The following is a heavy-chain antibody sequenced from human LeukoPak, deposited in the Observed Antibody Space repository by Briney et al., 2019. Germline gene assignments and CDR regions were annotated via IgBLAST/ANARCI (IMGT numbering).Heavy chain of an antibody. J-gene: IGHJ4*02. D-gene: IGHD2-21*01. Sequence: GGSLRLSCATSGFTFHSYAMTWVRQAPGRGLEWVSVISGSGVTTHYADSVKGRFTISRDNSKNTLYLQMNSLRTEDTAVYYCARDLLDCGGPKCSDYGGQGTLVTVSS. CDR2: ISGSGVTT. CDR3: ARDLLDCGGPKCSDY. V-gene: IGHV3-23*01. CDR1: GFTFHSYA.